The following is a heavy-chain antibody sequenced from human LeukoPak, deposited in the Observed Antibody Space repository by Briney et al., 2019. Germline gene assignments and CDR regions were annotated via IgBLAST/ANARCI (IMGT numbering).Heavy chain of an antibody. CDR3: ARMSRSWRGFDY. Sequence: ASVKVSCKASGYTFTSYYMHWVRQAPGQGLEWMGWISAYNGNTNYAQKLQGRVTMTTDTSTSTAYMELRSLRSDDTAVYYCARMSRSWRGFDYWGQGTLVTVSS. CDR1: GYTFTSYY. CDR2: ISAYNGNT. D-gene: IGHD6-13*01. J-gene: IGHJ4*02. V-gene: IGHV1-18*04.